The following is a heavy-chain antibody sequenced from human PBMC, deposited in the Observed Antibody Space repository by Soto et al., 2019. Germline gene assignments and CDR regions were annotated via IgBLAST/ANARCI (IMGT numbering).Heavy chain of an antibody. CDR1: GGSISSYY. V-gene: IGHV4-59*01. J-gene: IGHJ4*02. CDR3: XRSDGRY. Sequence: QVQLQESGPGLVKPSETLSLTCTVSGGSISSYYWSWIRQPPGKGLEWIGYIYYSGSTNYNPSLKSLVTISVDTSKNLFSLXLXSVTAAXTXXXYCXRSDGRYWGQGTLVTVSS. CDR2: IYYSGST.